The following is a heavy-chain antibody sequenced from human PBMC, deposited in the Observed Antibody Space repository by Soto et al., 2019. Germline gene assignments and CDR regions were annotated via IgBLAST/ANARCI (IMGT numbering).Heavy chain of an antibody. CDR1: GFTFSSYA. V-gene: IGHV3-23*01. CDR2: ISGSGGST. J-gene: IGHJ4*02. CDR3: AKDTTMIVVVTHGFGY. Sequence: GGSLRLSCAASGFTFSSYAMSWVRQAPGKGLEWVSAISGSGGSTYYADSVKGRFTISRDNSKNTLYLQMNSLRAEDTAVYYCAKDTTMIVVVTHGFGYWGQGTLVTVSS. D-gene: IGHD3-22*01.